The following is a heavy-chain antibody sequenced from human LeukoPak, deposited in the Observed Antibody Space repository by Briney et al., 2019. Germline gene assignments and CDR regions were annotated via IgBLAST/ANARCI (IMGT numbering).Heavy chain of an antibody. Sequence: SETLSPTCTVSGGSISSYYWSWIRQPPGKGLEWIGYIYYSGSTNYNPSLKSRVTISVDTSKNQFSLKLSSVAAADTAVYYCARHEGRPTLRFAEYYFDYWGQGTLVTVSS. CDR3: ARHEGRPTLRFAEYYFDY. J-gene: IGHJ4*02. V-gene: IGHV4-59*08. CDR2: IYYSGST. CDR1: GGSISSYY. D-gene: IGHD3-10*01.